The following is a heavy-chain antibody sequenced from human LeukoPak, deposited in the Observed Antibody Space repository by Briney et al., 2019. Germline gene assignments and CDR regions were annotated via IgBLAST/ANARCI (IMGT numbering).Heavy chain of an antibody. CDR2: IYWDDDT. V-gene: IGHV2-5*02. CDR3: AHSDRYCSGGSCYPGSYFDY. CDR1: GFSLSVSGVD. J-gene: IGHJ4*02. D-gene: IGHD2-15*01. Sequence: SGPTLVKPTQTLTLTCSFSGFSLSVSGVDVGWIRQPPGKALEWLAVIYWDDDTRYSPSLKNRLTITKDTSKNQVVLTMTNMDPVDTATYYCAHSDRYCSGGSCYPGSYFDYWGQGTLVTVPS.